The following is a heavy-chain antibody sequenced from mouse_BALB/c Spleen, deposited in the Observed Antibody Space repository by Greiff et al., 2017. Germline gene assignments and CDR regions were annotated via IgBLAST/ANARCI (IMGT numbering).Heavy chain of an antibody. J-gene: IGHJ3*01. CDR2: INPSSGYT. CDR3: ARLRGYYRYDGFAY. D-gene: IGHD2-14*01. Sequence: VKLVESGAELARPGASVKMSCKASGYTFTSYTMHWVKQRPGQGLEWIGYINPSSGYTNYNQKFKDKATLTADKSSSTAYMQLSSLTSEDSAVYYCARLRGYYRYDGFAYWGQGTLVTVSA. CDR1: GYTFTSYT. V-gene: IGHV1-4*01.